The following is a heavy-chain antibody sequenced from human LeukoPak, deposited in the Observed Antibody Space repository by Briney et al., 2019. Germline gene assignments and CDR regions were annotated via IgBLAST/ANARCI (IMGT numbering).Heavy chain of an antibody. CDR3: AKEGFGEFEPNWFDP. CDR1: GFTFSDYY. V-gene: IGHV3-23*01. D-gene: IGHD3-10*01. CDR2: ISGSGGST. J-gene: IGHJ5*02. Sequence: GGSLRLSCAASGFTFSDYYMSWIRQAPGKGLEWVSAISGSGGSTYYADSVKGRFTISRDNSKSTLYLQMNSLRAEDTAVYYCAKEGFGEFEPNWFDPWGQGTLVTVSS.